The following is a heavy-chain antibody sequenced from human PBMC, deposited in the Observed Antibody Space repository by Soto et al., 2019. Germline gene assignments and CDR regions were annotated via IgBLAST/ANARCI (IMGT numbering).Heavy chain of an antibody. D-gene: IGHD3-10*01. CDR1: GFTFSSYG. CDR2: IGYDGSNK. Sequence: QVQLVESGGGVVQPGRSLRLSCAASGFTFSSYGMHWVRQAPGKGLEWVAVIGYDGSNKYYADSVKGRFTISRDNSKNTLYPQLNSQRAEDTAVYYCARATVLGELWGPDYLGQGTLVTVSS. V-gene: IGHV3-33*01. CDR3: ARATVLGELWGPDY. J-gene: IGHJ4*02.